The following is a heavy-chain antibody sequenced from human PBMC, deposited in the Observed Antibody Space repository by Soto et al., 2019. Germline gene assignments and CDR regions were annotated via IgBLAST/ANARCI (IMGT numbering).Heavy chain of an antibody. J-gene: IGHJ4*02. D-gene: IGHD6-6*01. CDR1: GGSFSGYY. CDR3: WLGTGAARPDY. Sequence: SETLSLTCAVYGGSFSGYYWSWIRQPPGKGLEWIGEINHSGSTNYNPSLKSRVTISVDTSKNQFSLKLSSVTAADTAVYYCWLGTGAARPDYWGQGTLVTVSS. V-gene: IGHV4-34*01. CDR2: INHSGST.